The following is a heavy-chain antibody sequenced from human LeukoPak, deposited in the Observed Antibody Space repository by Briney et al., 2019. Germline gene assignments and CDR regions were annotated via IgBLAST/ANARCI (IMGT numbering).Heavy chain of an antibody. D-gene: IGHD6-6*01. V-gene: IGHV3-23*01. CDR3: AKDLSSSHVSEYFDY. CDR2: ISGSGGTT. Sequence: GGSLRLSCAASGFTFSTYAMSWVRQVPGKGLEWVAGISGSGGTTFYADSVKGRFTISRDNSKNTLYLQMNSLRAEDTAVYHGAKDLSSSHVSEYFDYWGQGALVTVSS. J-gene: IGHJ4*02. CDR1: GFTFSTYA.